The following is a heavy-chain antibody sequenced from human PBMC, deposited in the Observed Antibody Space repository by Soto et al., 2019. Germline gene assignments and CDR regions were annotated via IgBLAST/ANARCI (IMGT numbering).Heavy chain of an antibody. V-gene: IGHV4-30-2*01. CDR3: ARHTPAISISDH. D-gene: IGHD2-15*01. Sequence: SETLSLTCAVSDGSISSGCYSWSWIRQPPGKGLEWIGYIYHSGSTYYNPSLKSRVTISVDRSKNQFSLKLSSVTAADTAVYYCARHTPAISISDHWGQGTLVTVSS. CDR1: DGSISSGCYS. CDR2: IYHSGST. J-gene: IGHJ4*02.